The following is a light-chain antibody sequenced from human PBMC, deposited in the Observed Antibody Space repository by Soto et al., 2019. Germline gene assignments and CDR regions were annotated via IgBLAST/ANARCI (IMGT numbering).Light chain of an antibody. CDR2: EVS. J-gene: IGLJ3*02. CDR1: SSDVGGYNY. V-gene: IGLV2-14*01. CDR3: FSYTTSSTLV. Sequence: QSALTQPASVSGSPGQSITISWTGTSSDVGGYNYVSWYQQHPAKAPKLMIYEVSNRPSGVSHRFSGSKSGNTASLTISGLQAEDEADYYCFSYTTSSTLVFGGGTKLTVL.